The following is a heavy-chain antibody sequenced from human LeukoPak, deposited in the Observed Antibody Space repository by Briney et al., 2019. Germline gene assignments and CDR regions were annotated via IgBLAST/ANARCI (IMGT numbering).Heavy chain of an antibody. CDR3: ARHDNRGYYSLHY. J-gene: IGHJ4*02. CDR2: GHYTGSS. CDR1: GASISDYY. Sequence: SETLSLTCTVSGASISDYYWGWIRQPPGKGLEWIGFGHYTGSSNYNPSLKSRVTTSVDTSKSQFSLKLISVTAADTAVYYCARHDNRGYYSLHYWGQGALVTVSS. V-gene: IGHV4-59*08. D-gene: IGHD3-22*01.